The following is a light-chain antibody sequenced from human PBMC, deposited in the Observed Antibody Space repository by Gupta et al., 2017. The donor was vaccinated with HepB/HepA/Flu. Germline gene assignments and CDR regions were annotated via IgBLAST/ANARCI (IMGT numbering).Light chain of an antibody. CDR3: AAWDDSLNGGV. CDR1: SSNIGSNS. V-gene: IGLV1-44*01. J-gene: IGLJ2*01. Sequence: QSVLTQAPSASGTPGRRVTISCSGSSSNIGSNSVNWYQQLPGTAPKLLIYSNNQRPSGVPDRFSGSKSGTSASLAISGLQSDDEADYYCAAWDDSLNGGVFGGGTKLTVL. CDR2: SNN.